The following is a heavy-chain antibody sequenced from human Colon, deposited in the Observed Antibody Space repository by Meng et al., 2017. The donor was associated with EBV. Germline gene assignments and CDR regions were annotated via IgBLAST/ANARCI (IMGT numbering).Heavy chain of an antibody. CDR3: ARVGAYCGGDCYHPR. V-gene: IGHV4-30-2*01. D-gene: IGHD2-21*02. CDR2: IYHSGST. Sequence: QLQLQESGSGLVKPSQTLSLTCAVSGGSISSGGYSWSWIRQPPGKGLEWIGYIYHSGSTYYNPSLKSRVTISVDESKNQFSLRLSSVTAADTAVYYCARVGAYCGGDCYHPRWGQGTLVTVSS. J-gene: IGHJ4*02. CDR1: GGSISSGGYS.